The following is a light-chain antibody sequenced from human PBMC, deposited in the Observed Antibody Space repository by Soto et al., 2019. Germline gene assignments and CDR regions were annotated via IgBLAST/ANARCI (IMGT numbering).Light chain of an antibody. CDR2: DTS. J-gene: IGKJ5*01. V-gene: IGKV3-15*01. CDR3: KQYSQWPPFT. Sequence: IVLTQSPATLSLSPGKRATLSCRASQSVSSKLAWYQQKPGQAPRLLIYDTSTRATGIPARFSGSGSGTEFTLTISSLQPEDLGVYYCKQYSQWPPFTFGQGTRLEIK. CDR1: QSVSSK.